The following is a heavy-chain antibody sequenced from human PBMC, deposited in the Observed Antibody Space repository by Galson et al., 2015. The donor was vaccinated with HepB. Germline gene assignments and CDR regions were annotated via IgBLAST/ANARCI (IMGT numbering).Heavy chain of an antibody. CDR3: ARVGVVVRGSIGLGGLDV. V-gene: IGHV1-46*01. D-gene: IGHD3-10*01. CDR1: GYTFTNHY. J-gene: IGHJ6*02. Sequence: SVKVSCKASGYTFTNHYINWVRQAPGQGLEWMGVINPSLGTTTYAQKFQGRVTMTRDTSTSTVYMELSSLRSEDTAVYYCARVGVVVRGSIGLGGLDVWGQGTTVTVSS. CDR2: INPSLGTT.